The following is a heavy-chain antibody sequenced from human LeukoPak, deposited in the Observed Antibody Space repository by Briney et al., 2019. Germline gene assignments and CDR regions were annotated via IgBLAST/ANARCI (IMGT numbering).Heavy chain of an antibody. CDR3: ARSGDSSGWYVGY. Sequence: SETLSLTCTVSGGSISSSSYFWGWIRQPPGKGLEWIGSIYYSGSTSYNPSLKGRVIISVDTSKNQFSLRLSSVTAADTAVYYCARSGDSSGWYVGYWGQGTLVTVSS. V-gene: IGHV4-39*01. J-gene: IGHJ4*02. CDR1: GGSISSSSYF. D-gene: IGHD6-19*01. CDR2: IYYSGST.